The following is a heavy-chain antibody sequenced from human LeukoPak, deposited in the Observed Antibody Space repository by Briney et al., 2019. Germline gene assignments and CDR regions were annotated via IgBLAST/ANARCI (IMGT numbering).Heavy chain of an antibody. CDR2: INAGNGNT. J-gene: IGHJ4*02. CDR3: ARELLQIQLGFDY. CDR1: GYTFTSYA. D-gene: IGHD5-18*01. V-gene: IGHV1-3*01. Sequence: RASVKVSCKASGYTFTSYAMHWVRQAPGQRLEWMGWINAGNGNTKYSQKFQGRVTITRNTSASTAYMELSSLRSEDTAVYYCARELLQIQLGFDYWGQGTLVTVSS.